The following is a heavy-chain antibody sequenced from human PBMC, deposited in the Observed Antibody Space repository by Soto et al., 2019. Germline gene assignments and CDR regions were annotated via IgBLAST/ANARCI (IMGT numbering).Heavy chain of an antibody. CDR3: ARPSYCSSTSCYSWYDY. CDR2: ISYDGSNK. D-gene: IGHD2-2*01. CDR1: GFTFSSYG. V-gene: IGHV3-30*03. J-gene: IGHJ4*02. Sequence: GGSLRLSCAASGFTFSSYGMHWVRQAPGKGLEWVAVISYDGSNKYYADSVKGRFTISRDNSKNTLYLQMNSLRAEDTAVYYCARPSYCSSTSCYSWYDYWGQGTLVTVSS.